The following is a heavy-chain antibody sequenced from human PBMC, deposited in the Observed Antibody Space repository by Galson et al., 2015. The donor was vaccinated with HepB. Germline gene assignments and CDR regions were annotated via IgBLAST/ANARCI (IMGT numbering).Heavy chain of an antibody. CDR2: ISSSSSYI. CDR3: ARGNGGYSSGWYERGRDAFDI. Sequence: FTFSSYSMNWVRQAPGKGLEWVSSISSSSSYIYYADSVKGRFTISRDNAKNSLYLQMNSLRAEDTAVYYCARGNGGYSSGWYERGRDAFDIWGQGTMVTVSS. J-gene: IGHJ3*02. V-gene: IGHV3-21*01. D-gene: IGHD6-19*01. CDR1: FTFSSYS.